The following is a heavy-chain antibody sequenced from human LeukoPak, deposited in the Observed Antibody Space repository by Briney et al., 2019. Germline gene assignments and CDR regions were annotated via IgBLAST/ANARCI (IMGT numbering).Heavy chain of an antibody. CDR2: ISYDGSNK. CDR1: GFTFRSYA. CDR3: AISNYYGSGTNPDY. V-gene: IGHV3-30-3*01. Sequence: GGSLRLSCAASGFTFRSYAMNWVRQAPGKGLEWVAVISYDGSNKYYADSVKGRFTISRDNSKNTLYLQMNSLRAEDTAVYYCAISNYYGSGTNPDYWGQGTLVTVSS. D-gene: IGHD3-10*01. J-gene: IGHJ4*02.